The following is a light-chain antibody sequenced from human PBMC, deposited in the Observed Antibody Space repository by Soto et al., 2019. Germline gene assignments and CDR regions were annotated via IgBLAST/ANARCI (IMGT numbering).Light chain of an antibody. CDR1: SSDVGAYNY. CDR2: EVT. CDR3: SSYAGSNTVL. J-gene: IGLJ2*01. Sequence: QSALTQPPSASGSPGRSVTISCTGTSSDVGAYNYVSWYQQHPGKAPKLMIYEVTKRPSGVPDRFSGSKSGNTASLTVSGLQAEDEADYYCSSYAGSNTVLFGGGTKLTVL. V-gene: IGLV2-8*01.